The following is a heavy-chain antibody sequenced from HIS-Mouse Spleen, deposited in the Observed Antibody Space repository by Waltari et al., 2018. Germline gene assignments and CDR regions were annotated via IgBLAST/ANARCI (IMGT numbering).Heavy chain of an antibody. CDR1: VGSISSSSYY. D-gene: IGHD6-13*01. J-gene: IGHJ2*01. Sequence: QLQLQESGPGLVKPSETLSLTCTVSVGSISSSSYYWGWIRRPPGKGLEWIGSIYYSGSTYYNPSLKSRVTISVDTSKNQFSLKLSSVTAADTAVYYCAREIPYSSSWYDWYFDLWGQGTLVTVSS. CDR3: AREIPYSSSWYDWYFDL. CDR2: IYYSGST. V-gene: IGHV4-39*07.